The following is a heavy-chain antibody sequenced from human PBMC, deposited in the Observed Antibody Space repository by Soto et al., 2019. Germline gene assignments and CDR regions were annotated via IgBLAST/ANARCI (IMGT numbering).Heavy chain of an antibody. CDR1: GFTFSSYS. D-gene: IGHD6-13*01. CDR3: ARGYSSSWYSLFDY. CDR2: ISSSSSYI. Sequence: GGSLRLSCAASGFTFSSYSMNWVRQAPGKGLEWVSSISSSSSYIYYADSVKGRFTISRDNAKNSLYLQMNSLRAEDTAVYYCARGYSSSWYSLFDYWGQGTLVTVSS. V-gene: IGHV3-21*01. J-gene: IGHJ4*02.